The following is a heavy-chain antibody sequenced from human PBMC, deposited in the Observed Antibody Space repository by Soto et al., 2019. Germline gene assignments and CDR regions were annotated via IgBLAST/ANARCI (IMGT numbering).Heavy chain of an antibody. CDR3: AAVFARDGDYRGSADY. Sequence: QMQLVQSGPEVKKPGTSVKVSCKASGFTFTSSAMQSVRQARGQRLEWIGWIVVGSGNTNYAQKFQERVTITRDMSTSTAYMELSSLRSEDTAVYYCAAVFARDGDYRGSADYWGQGTLVTVSS. J-gene: IGHJ4*02. CDR1: GFTFTSSA. D-gene: IGHD4-17*01. V-gene: IGHV1-58*02. CDR2: IVVGSGNT.